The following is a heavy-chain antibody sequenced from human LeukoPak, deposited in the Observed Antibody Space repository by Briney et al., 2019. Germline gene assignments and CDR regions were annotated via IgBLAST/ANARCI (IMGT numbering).Heavy chain of an antibody. V-gene: IGHV3-48*04. CDR1: GFTFSTYG. Sequence: GGSLRLSCAASGFTFSTYGMNWVRQAPGKGLEWVSYISSGSTTIYYADSVKGRFTISRDNAKNSLYLQMNSLRAEDTAVYYCAREPSMNYDILTGLPGDWGQGTLVTVSS. CDR3: AREPSMNYDILTGLPGD. J-gene: IGHJ4*02. D-gene: IGHD3-9*01. CDR2: ISSGSTTI.